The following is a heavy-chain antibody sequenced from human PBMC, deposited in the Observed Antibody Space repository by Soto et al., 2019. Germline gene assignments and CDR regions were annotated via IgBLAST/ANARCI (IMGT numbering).Heavy chain of an antibody. Sequence: GGSLRLACAASGFTFSGYGMHWVRQAPGKGLEWVAVIWYDGSNKYYADSVKGRFTISRDNSKNTLYLQMNSLRAEDTAVYYCARGGDYYYDSSGPDAFDIWGQGTMVTVSS. CDR3: ARGGDYYYDSSGPDAFDI. J-gene: IGHJ3*02. V-gene: IGHV3-33*01. CDR2: IWYDGSNK. D-gene: IGHD3-22*01. CDR1: GFTFSGYG.